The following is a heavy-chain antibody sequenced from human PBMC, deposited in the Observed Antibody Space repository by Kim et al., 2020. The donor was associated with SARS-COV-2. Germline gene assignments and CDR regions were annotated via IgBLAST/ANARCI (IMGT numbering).Heavy chain of an antibody. D-gene: IGHD3-10*01. V-gene: IGHV3-53*01. CDR3: ARSLTGSICFDA. J-gene: IGHJ5*02. Sequence: YYAGCEKCRFTISRYDTKNTLYLQMSSLTAEDTAVYYCARSLTGSICFDAWGQGTLVTVSS.